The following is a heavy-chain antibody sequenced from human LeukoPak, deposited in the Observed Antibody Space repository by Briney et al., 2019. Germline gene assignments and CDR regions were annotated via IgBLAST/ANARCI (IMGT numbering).Heavy chain of an antibody. CDR3: ARIYSSSWFLNWFDP. Sequence: SETLSLTCTVSGGSISSSSYYWGWIRQPPGKGLEWIGSIYYSGSTYYNPSLKSRVTISVDTSKNQFSLRLSSVTAADTAVYYCARIYSSSWFLNWFDPWGQGTLVTVSS. CDR1: GGSISSSSYY. D-gene: IGHD6-13*01. V-gene: IGHV4-39*01. J-gene: IGHJ5*02. CDR2: IYYSGST.